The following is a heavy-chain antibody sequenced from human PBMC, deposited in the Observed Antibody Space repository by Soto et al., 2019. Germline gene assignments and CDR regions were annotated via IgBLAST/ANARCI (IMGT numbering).Heavy chain of an antibody. CDR3: ARDQGVAAAGITWFDP. CDR2: IHSSGST. V-gene: IGHV4-4*07. D-gene: IGHD6-13*01. CDR1: GASMNSYH. J-gene: IGHJ5*02. Sequence: SETLSLTCAVSGASMNSYHWSWIRQPAGKGLEWIGHIHSSGSTNYNPSLKSRVTMSVDTSKNQFSLRLMSLTAADTAVYYCARDQGVAAAGITWFDPWGQGSLVTVSS.